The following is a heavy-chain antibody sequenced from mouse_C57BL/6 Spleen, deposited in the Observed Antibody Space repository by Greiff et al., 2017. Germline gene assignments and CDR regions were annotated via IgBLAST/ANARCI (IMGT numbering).Heavy chain of an antibody. CDR3: ASPIYYGNYVWFAY. D-gene: IGHD2-1*01. Sequence: VQLQQPGTELVKPGASVKLSCKASGYTFTSYWMHWVKQRPGPGLEWIGNINPSNGGTNYNEKFKSKATLTVDKSSSTAYMQLSSLTSDDSAVYYCASPIYYGNYVWFAYWGQGTLVTGSA. CDR1: GYTFTSYW. J-gene: IGHJ3*01. CDR2: INPSNGGT. V-gene: IGHV1-53*01.